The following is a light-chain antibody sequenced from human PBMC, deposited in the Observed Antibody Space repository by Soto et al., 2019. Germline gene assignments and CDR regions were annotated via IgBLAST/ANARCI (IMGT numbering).Light chain of an antibody. V-gene: IGKV1-5*03. CDR1: QSVGAW. CDR2: KAS. J-gene: IGKJ2*01. Sequence: IQLTQSPSTLSASVGDRVTITCRASQSVGAWLAWYQQKPGQPPNLLIYKASNLQTGVPSRFSGSGSGTEFTLTISRLQADDFGTYYCHQYNTSPYAFGQGTKLEI. CDR3: HQYNTSPYA.